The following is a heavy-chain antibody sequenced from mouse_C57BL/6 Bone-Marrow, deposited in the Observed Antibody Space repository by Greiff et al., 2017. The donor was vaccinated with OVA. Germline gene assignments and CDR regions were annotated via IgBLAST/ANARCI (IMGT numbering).Heavy chain of an antibody. D-gene: IGHD2-12*01. CDR2: ICRGGST. CDR3: ARNVTPVFDY. Sequence: VQLQESGPGLVQPSQSLSITCTVSGFSLTSYGVHWVRQSPGKGLEWLGVICRGGSTDYNAAFIYRLSISKDNSKSQVFLNMNSLQADDTAIYYCARNVTPVFDYWGQGTTLTVSS. CDR1: GFSLTSYG. V-gene: IGHV2-2*01. J-gene: IGHJ2*01.